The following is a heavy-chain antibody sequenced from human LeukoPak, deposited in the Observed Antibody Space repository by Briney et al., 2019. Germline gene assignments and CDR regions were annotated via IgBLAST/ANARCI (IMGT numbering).Heavy chain of an antibody. Sequence: SETLSLTCAVYGGSFSGYYWSWIRQPPGKGLEWIGYIYHSGSTYYNPSLKSRVTISVDRSKNQFSLKLSSVTAADTAVYYCASQLWFGEQNWFDPWGQGTLVTVSS. D-gene: IGHD3-10*01. CDR2: IYHSGST. CDR3: ASQLWFGEQNWFDP. J-gene: IGHJ5*02. CDR1: GGSFSGYY. V-gene: IGHV4-30-2*01.